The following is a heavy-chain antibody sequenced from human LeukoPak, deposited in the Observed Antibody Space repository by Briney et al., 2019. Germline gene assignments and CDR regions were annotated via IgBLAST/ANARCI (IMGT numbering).Heavy chain of an antibody. CDR1: GFTFDTYA. J-gene: IGHJ6*03. V-gene: IGHV3-9*01. CDR3: AREAGSNPYMDV. D-gene: IGHD4-11*01. CDR2: ISWNSGIK. Sequence: GGSLRLSCAASGFTFDTYAMYWVRQAPGKGLEWVSTISWNSGIKGYADSVKGRFTISRDNANNYVYLQMNSLRAEDTALYYCAREAGSNPYMDVWGKGTTVTVSS.